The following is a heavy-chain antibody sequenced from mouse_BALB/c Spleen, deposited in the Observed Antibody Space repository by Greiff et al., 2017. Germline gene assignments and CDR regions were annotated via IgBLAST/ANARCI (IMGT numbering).Heavy chain of an antibody. CDR1: GFSLTSYG. J-gene: IGHJ4*01. CDR2: IWAGGST. D-gene: IGHD1-1*01. CDR3: ASQGISYEDAMDY. V-gene: IGHV2-9*02. Sequence: VKVVESGPGLVAPSQSLSITCTVSGFSLTSYGVHWVRQPPGKGLEWLGVIWAGGSTNYNSALMSRLSISKDNSKSQVFLKMNSLQTDDTAMYYCASQGISYEDAMDYWGQGTSVTVSS.